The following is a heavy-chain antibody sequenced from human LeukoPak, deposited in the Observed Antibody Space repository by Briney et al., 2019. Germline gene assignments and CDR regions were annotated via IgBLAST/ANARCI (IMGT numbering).Heavy chain of an antibody. Sequence: GASVKVSCKASGYTFTSYDINWVRQAPGQAREWMGWMNPNSGNTGYAQKFQGRVTITRNTSISTAYMELSSLRSEDTAVYYCARGVRSSTLRPGGYYMDVWGKGTTVTVSS. J-gene: IGHJ6*03. V-gene: IGHV1-8*03. D-gene: IGHD2-2*01. CDR1: GYTFTSYD. CDR2: MNPNSGNT. CDR3: ARGVRSSTLRPGGYYMDV.